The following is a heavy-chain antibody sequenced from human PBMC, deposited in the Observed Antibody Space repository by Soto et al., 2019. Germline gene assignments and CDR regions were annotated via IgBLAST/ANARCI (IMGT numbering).Heavy chain of an antibody. V-gene: IGHV3-23*01. CDR3: AKAVKADDFWSTNILHFDY. D-gene: IGHD3-3*01. CDR2: ISGSGGST. J-gene: IGHJ4*02. CDR1: GFTFSSYA. Sequence: GGSLRLSCAASGFTFSSYAVSWVRQAPGKGLEWVSAISGSGGSTYYADSVKGRFTISRDNSKNTLYLQMNSLRAEDTAVYYCAKAVKADDFWSTNILHFDYWGQGTLVTVSS.